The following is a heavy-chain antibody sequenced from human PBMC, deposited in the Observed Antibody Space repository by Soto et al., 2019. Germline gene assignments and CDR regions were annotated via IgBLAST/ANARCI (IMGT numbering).Heavy chain of an antibody. J-gene: IGHJ5*02. CDR1: GFSFRDYY. V-gene: IGHV3-11*01. D-gene: IGHD3-22*01. Sequence: PGVSLRLSCAASGFSFRDYYMSWIRQAPGKGLEWISYISGSGNTIYYADSVKGRFIISRDNAKNSLFLQMNSLRADDTAVYYCARDRLPMVVVVMGWFDPWGQGTLVTVSS. CDR2: ISGSGNTI. CDR3: ARDRLPMVVVVMGWFDP.